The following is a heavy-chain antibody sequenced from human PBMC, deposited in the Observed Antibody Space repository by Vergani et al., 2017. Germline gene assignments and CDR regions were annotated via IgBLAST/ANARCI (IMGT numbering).Heavy chain of an antibody. CDR3: ARDPLYSSSSYYYYYYDMDV. V-gene: IGHV3-30-3*01. Sequence: QVQLVESGGGVVQPGRSLRLSCAASGFTFSSYAMHWVRQAPGKGLEWVAVISYDGSNKYYADSVKGRFTISRDNSKNTLYLQMNSQRAEDTAVYYCARDPLYSSSSYYYYYYDMDVWGKGTTVTVSS. CDR1: GFTFSSYA. CDR2: ISYDGSNK. J-gene: IGHJ6*03. D-gene: IGHD6-6*01.